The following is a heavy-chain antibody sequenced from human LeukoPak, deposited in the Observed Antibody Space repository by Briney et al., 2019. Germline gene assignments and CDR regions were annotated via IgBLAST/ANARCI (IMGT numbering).Heavy chain of an antibody. D-gene: IGHD5-18*01. Sequence: ASVKVSCKVSGYTLTELSMHWVRQAPGKGLEWMGGFDPEDGGTIYAQESQGRVTMTEDTSTDTAYMELSSLRSEDTAVYYCATDGQYVETHNWFDPWGQGTLVTVSS. CDR3: ATDGQYVETHNWFDP. J-gene: IGHJ5*02. V-gene: IGHV1-24*01. CDR2: FDPEDGGT. CDR1: GYTLTELS.